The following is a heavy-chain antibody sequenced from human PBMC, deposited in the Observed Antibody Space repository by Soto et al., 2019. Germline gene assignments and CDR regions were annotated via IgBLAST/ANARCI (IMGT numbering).Heavy chain of an antibody. CDR1: GYTFTGYY. CDR2: INPNSGGT. Sequence: EASVKVSCKASGYTFTGYYMHWVRQAPGQGLEWMGWINPNSGGTNYAQKFQGWVTMTRDTSISTAYMELSRLRSDDTAVYYCAAQGYCSGGNCFLIFDYWGQGTLVTVSS. V-gene: IGHV1-2*04. D-gene: IGHD2-15*01. CDR3: AAQGYCSGGNCFLIFDY. J-gene: IGHJ4*02.